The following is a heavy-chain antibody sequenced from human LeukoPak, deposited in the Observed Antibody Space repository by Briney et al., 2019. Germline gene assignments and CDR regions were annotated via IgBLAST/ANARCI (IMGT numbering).Heavy chain of an antibody. CDR2: INQDGSDK. CDR3: ASRPGQQLVAPLY. D-gene: IGHD6-13*01. CDR1: GFTFSSYW. Sequence: GGSLRLSCTASGFTFSSYWMSWVRQAPGKGLEWVANINQDGSDKYYVDSVKGRFIISRDNAKNSLYLQMNSLRAEDTAVYYCASRPGQQLVAPLYWGQGTLVTVSS. J-gene: IGHJ4*02. V-gene: IGHV3-7*03.